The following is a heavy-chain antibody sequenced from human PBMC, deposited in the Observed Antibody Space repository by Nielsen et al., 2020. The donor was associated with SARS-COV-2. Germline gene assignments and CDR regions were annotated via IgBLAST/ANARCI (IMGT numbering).Heavy chain of an antibody. J-gene: IGHJ4*02. CDR2: IYYSGST. CDR3: ARRGREQQLETFDY. CDR1: GGSFSGYY. Sequence: SETLSLTCAVYGGSFSGYYWSWIRQPPGKGLEWIGSIYYSGSTYYNPSLKSRVTISVDTSKNQFSLKLSSVTAADTAVYYCARRGREQQLETFDYWGQGTLVTVSS. V-gene: IGHV4-34*01. D-gene: IGHD6-13*01.